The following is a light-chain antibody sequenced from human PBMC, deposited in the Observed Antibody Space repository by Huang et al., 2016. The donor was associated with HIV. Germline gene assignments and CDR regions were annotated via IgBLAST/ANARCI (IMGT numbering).Light chain of an antibody. Sequence: DIQMTQSPSSLSASVGERVTITCRASQSISRYLIWYQQKPGKAPKVLIHSASSLQSGVPSRFSGSGCGTDFTLTISRLQTEDFATYYCQQSYSSPPTFGQGTKVEIK. V-gene: IGKV1-39*01. CDR3: QQSYSSPPT. CDR2: SAS. CDR1: QSISRY. J-gene: IGKJ2*01.